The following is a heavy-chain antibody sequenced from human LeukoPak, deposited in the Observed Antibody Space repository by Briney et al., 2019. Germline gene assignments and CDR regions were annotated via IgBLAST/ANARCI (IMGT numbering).Heavy chain of an antibody. V-gene: IGHV3-21*01. J-gene: IGHJ4*02. D-gene: IGHD2-15*01. CDR1: GFTFSSYS. CDR2: ISTTSTYI. CDR3: ARGIYCGGGSCYYDY. Sequence: GGSLRLSCAASGFTFSSYSMNWVRQAPGKGLEWVSGISTTSTYIYYADSLKGRFTISRDNAKNSLYLQMDSLRAEDTAVYYCARGIYCGGGSCYYDYWGQGTLVTVSS.